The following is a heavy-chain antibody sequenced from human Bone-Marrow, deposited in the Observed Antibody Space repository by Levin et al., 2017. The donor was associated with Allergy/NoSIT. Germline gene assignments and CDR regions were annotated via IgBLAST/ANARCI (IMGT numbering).Heavy chain of an antibody. D-gene: IGHD3-3*01. CDR1: GGSISGYY. CDR2: IYSSEKT. Sequence: SETLSLTCTVSGGSISGYYWSWIRQPAGKGLEWIGRIYSSEKTMYNPSLESRVTMSVDTSRNNFSLKLSSVTAADRAGYYCARERFTRANDFWGQGTLVTVSS. V-gene: IGHV4-4*07. J-gene: IGHJ4*02. CDR3: ARERFTRANDF.